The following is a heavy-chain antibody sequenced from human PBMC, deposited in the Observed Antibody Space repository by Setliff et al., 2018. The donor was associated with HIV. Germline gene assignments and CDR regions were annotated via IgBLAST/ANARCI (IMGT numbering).Heavy chain of an antibody. J-gene: IGHJ4*02. CDR1: GFTFSNYW. Sequence: GGSLRLSCAASGFTFSNYWMSWVRQAPGKGLEWVANIKQDGSEKYYVDAVQGRFTISRDNAKNMLFLQMNSLRAEDTAVYYCARAHDNHDSSGYSHDSWGQGSLVTVSS. D-gene: IGHD3-22*01. CDR3: ARAHDNHDSSGYSHDS. CDR2: IKQDGSEK. V-gene: IGHV3-7*01.